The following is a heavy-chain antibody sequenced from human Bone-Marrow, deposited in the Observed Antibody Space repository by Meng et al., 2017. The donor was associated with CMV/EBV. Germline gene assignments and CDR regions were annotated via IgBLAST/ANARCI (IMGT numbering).Heavy chain of an antibody. V-gene: IGHV1-2*02. CDR3: ASGEWELLLYLLY. J-gene: IGHJ4*02. D-gene: IGHD1-26*01. CDR1: GYTFTGYC. CDR2: INPNNGGT. Sequence: ASVKVSCKASGYTFTGYCMRWVRQAPGQGLEWMGWINPNNGGTNYAQKFQGRVTMTRDTSISTAYMELSRLRAYDTAVYYCASGEWELLLYLLYWGQGTLVTVSS.